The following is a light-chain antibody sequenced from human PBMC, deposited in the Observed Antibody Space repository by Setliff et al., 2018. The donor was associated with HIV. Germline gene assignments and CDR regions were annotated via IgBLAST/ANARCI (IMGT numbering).Light chain of an antibody. CDR3: SSYAGSNNFI. Sequence: SALTQPPSASGSPGQSVTISCTGSSSDVGGYNSVSWYQQHPGKAPKLIIHEVNKRPSGVPDRFAGSKSGSTASLTVSGLQAEDEAEYYCSSYAGSNNFIFGGGTKVTV. CDR1: SSDVGGYNS. CDR2: EVN. V-gene: IGLV2-8*01. J-gene: IGLJ2*01.